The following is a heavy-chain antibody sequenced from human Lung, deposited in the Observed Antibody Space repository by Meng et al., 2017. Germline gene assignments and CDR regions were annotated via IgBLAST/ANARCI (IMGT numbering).Heavy chain of an antibody. CDR1: GYTFTFYG. CDR3: ARRGRYYDSSGLFDY. V-gene: IGHV1-18*01. J-gene: IGHJ4*02. D-gene: IGHD3-22*01. CDR2: ISAYNGNT. Sequence: QVQLVQSGAEVKKPGASVRVSCKASGYTFTFYGISWVRQAPGQGLEWMGWISAYNGNTKYAQKLQDRVTMTTDTSTSTAYMELRSLRSDDTAVYYCARRGRYYDSSGLFDYWGQGILVTVSS.